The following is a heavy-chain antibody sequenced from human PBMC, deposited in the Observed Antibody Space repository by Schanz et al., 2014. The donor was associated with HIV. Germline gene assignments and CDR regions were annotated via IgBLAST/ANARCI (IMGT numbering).Heavy chain of an antibody. V-gene: IGHV3-30-3*01. CDR3: ARRDYGDYYYYYGMDV. CDR2: ISYDGSNQ. CDR1: GFTFSSYA. Sequence: VQLLESGGGLVRPGGSLRLSCAASGFTFSSYAMHWVRQAPGKGLEWVAVISYDGSNQYYADSVKGRFTISRDNSKNTLYLQMNSLRAEDTAVYYCARRDYGDYYYYYGMDVWGQGTTVTVSS. J-gene: IGHJ6*02. D-gene: IGHD4-17*01.